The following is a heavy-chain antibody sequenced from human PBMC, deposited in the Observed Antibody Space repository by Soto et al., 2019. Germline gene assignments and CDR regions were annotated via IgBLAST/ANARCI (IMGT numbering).Heavy chain of an antibody. Sequence: EVQLLESGGGLVQPGGSLRLSCAASGFTFSTFDMSWVRQAPGKGLEWVSAILGSTGNTYYADSVKGRFTISKDNSENTLFLHMNSLRPEDTALYYCTKGAWLDYWGQGMLVTFSS. CDR3: TKGAWLDY. D-gene: IGHD3-9*01. CDR2: ILGSTGNT. CDR1: GFTFSTFD. V-gene: IGHV3-23*01. J-gene: IGHJ4*02.